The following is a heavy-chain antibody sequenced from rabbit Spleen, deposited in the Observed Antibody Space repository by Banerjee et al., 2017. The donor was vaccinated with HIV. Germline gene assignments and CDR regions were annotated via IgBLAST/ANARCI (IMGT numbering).Heavy chain of an antibody. D-gene: IGHD1-1*01. CDR2: IYAGSSGST. CDR3: ARNYVNAFDP. J-gene: IGHJ2*01. Sequence: QSLEESGGDLVKPGASLTLTCTASGIDFSSYYYMCWVRQAPGKGLELIACIYAGSSGSTYYASWAKGRFTISKTSSTTVTLQMTSLTAADTATYFCARNYVNAFDPWGPGTLVTVS. CDR1: GIDFSSYYY. V-gene: IGHV1S40*01.